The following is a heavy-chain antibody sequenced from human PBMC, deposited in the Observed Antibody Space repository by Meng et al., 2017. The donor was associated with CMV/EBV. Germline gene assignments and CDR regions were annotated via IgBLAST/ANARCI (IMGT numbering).Heavy chain of an antibody. CDR2: IIPIFGTA. Sequence: QLGESWAGVKKPGSSVKVPCKASGGTFSSYAISWVRQAPGQGLEWMGGIIPIFGTANYAQKFQGRVTITADESTSTAYMELSSLRSEDTAVYYCASVTGIGWWYFDLWGRGTLVTVSS. V-gene: IGHV1-69*01. CDR3: ASVTGIGWWYFDL. CDR1: GGTFSSYA. J-gene: IGHJ2*01. D-gene: IGHD1-20*01.